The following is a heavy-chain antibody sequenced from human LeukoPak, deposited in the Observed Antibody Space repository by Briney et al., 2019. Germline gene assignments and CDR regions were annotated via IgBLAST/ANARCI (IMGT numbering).Heavy chain of an antibody. CDR1: GFTFSNSW. J-gene: IGHJ4*02. V-gene: IGHV3-23*01. D-gene: IGHD6-13*01. Sequence: PGGSLRLSCAVSGFTFSNSWMSWVRQAPGKGLEWVSAISGSGGSTYYADSVKGRFTISRDNSKTSVYLHMTTLRAEDTAVYYCARGRGYASSWSVSWFDYWGQGTLVTVSS. CDR2: ISGSGGST. CDR3: ARGRGYASSWSVSWFDY.